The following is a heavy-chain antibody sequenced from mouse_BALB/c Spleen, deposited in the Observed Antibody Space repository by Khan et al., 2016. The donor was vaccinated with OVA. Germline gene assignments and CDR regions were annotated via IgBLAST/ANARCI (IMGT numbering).Heavy chain of an antibody. V-gene: IGHV1S135*01. CDR2: IDPFNGST. Sequence: EVELVESGPELMKPGASVKISCKASGYSFTDYYIHWVKQSHGQSLEWIGYIDPFNGSTNFNQKFKGTATLTVDKSSSTAYMHLNSLTSEDSAVYYCTRLGTTGWFAYWGQGTLVTVSA. CDR3: TRLGTTGWFAY. J-gene: IGHJ3*01. D-gene: IGHD2-13*01. CDR1: GYSFTDYY.